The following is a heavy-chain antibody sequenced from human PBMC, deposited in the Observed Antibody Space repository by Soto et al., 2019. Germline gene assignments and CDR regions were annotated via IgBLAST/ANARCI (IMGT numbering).Heavy chain of an antibody. CDR1: GFTFSSYA. V-gene: IGHV3-64D*06. J-gene: IGHJ4*02. D-gene: IGHD3-3*01. CDR3: VKDQSGRYYDFWSAYYFDY. CDR2: ISSNGGST. Sequence: LRVSCSASGFTFSSYAMHWVRQSPGKRLEYVSAISSNGGSTYYADSVKGRFTISRDNSKNTLYLQMSSLRAEDTAVYYCVKDQSGRYYDFWSAYYFDYWGQGTLVTVSS.